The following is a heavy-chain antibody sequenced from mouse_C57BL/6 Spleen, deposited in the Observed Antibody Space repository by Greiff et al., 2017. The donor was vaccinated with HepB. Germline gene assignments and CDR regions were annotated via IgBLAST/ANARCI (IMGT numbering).Heavy chain of an antibody. CDR3: ARVGQYGSSYYFDY. D-gene: IGHD1-1*01. CDR2: ISDGGSYT. Sequence: EVHLVESGGGLVKPGGSLKLSCAASGFTFSSYAMSWVRQTPEKRLEWVATISDGGSYTYYPDNVKGRFTISRDNAKNNLYLQMSHLKSEDTAMYYCARVGQYGSSYYFDYWGQGTTLTVSS. V-gene: IGHV5-4*01. J-gene: IGHJ2*01. CDR1: GFTFSSYA.